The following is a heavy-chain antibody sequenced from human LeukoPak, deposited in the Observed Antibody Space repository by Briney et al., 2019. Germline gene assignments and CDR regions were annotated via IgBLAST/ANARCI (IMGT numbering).Heavy chain of an antibody. V-gene: IGHV3-23*01. D-gene: IGHD3-16*02. J-gene: IGHJ4*02. CDR1: GFTFTDYA. CDR3: ARHDSFIPF. Sequence: GGSLRLSCAASGFTFTDYAMSWVRQAPGKGLERVSGISDSGRATYYTDSVKGRCTISRDNSKNTVSLQMDNVTPEDTAVYFCARHDSFIPFWGQGALVTVSS. CDR2: ISDSGRAT.